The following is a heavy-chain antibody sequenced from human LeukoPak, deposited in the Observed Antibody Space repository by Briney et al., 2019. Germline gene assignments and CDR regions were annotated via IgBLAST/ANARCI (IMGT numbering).Heavy chain of an antibody. CDR1: GFTFSSYA. Sequence: PGGSLRLSCAASGFTFSSYAMSWVRQAPGKGLEWVANIKQDGSEKYYVDSVKGRFTISRDNAKNSLYLQMNSLRAEDTAVYYCARDEEYYYGSGPGGYWGQGTLVTVSS. D-gene: IGHD3-10*01. V-gene: IGHV3-7*01. J-gene: IGHJ4*02. CDR3: ARDEEYYYGSGPGGY. CDR2: IKQDGSEK.